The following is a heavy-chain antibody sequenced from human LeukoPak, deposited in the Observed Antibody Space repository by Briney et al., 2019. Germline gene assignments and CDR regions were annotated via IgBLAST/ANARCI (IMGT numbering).Heavy chain of an antibody. CDR1: GGSISSGGYS. J-gene: IGHJ1*01. CDR2: IYHSGST. V-gene: IGHV4-30-2*01. CDR3: ARSSGRNAEYFQH. Sequence: PSQTLSLTRAVSGGSISSGGYSWSWIRQPPGKGLEWIGYIYHSGSTYYNPPLKSRVTISVDRSKNQFSLKLSSVTAADTAVYYCARSSGRNAEYFQHWGQGTLVTVSS. D-gene: IGHD3-22*01.